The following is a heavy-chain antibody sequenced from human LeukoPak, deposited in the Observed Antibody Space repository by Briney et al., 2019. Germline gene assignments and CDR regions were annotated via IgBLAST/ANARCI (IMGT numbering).Heavy chain of an antibody. CDR1: GFTFSSYA. V-gene: IGHV3-30*04. D-gene: IGHD3-3*01. CDR2: ISYDGSNK. Sequence: PGGSLRLSCAASGFTFSSYAMHWVRQAPGKGLEWVAVISYDGSNKYYADSVKGRFTISRDNSKNTLYLQMNSLRAEDTAVYYCAKDLSTIFGVVTEIDYWGQGTLVTVSS. CDR3: AKDLSTIFGVVTEIDY. J-gene: IGHJ4*02.